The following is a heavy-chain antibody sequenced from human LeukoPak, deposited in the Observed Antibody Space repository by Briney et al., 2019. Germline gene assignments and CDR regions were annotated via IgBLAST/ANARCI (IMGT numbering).Heavy chain of an antibody. V-gene: IGHV4-39*07. J-gene: IGHJ4*02. CDR3: ARGIYYDSSGYYLAPFDY. CDR1: GGSISSSSYY. Sequence: SETLSLTCTVSGGSISSSSYYWGWIRQPPGKGLEWIGSIYYSGSTYYNPSLKSRVTISVDSSKNQFSLKLSSVTAADTAVYYCARGIYYDSSGYYLAPFDYWGQGTLVTVSS. D-gene: IGHD3-22*01. CDR2: IYYSGST.